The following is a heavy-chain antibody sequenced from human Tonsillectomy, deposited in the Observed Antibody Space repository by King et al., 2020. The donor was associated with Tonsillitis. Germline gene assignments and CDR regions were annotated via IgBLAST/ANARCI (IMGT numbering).Heavy chain of an antibody. CDR2: IYTSGNT. CDR3: ARDMVRGLIQPFDY. Sequence: VQLQESGPGLVKPSETLSLTCTVSGDSISDYYWSWIRQPAGKGLEWIGRIYTSGNTNYNPSLKSRVTMSVDTSKNQFSLRLSSVTAADTAVYFCARDMVRGLIQPFDYWGQGNLVTVSS. CDR1: GDSISDYY. V-gene: IGHV4-4*07. J-gene: IGHJ4*02. D-gene: IGHD3-10*01.